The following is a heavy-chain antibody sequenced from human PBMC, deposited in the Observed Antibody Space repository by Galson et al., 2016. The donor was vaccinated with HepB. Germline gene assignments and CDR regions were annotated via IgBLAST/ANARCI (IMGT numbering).Heavy chain of an antibody. D-gene: IGHD3-10*01. Sequence: SLRLSCAASAFTFSSHAMHWVRQAPGKGLEWVAYISYDGSKKDYTDSVKGRFAISRDNAKNTLYLQMNSLRPEDMGVYYCARGSYYYIKHGMDVWGQGTTVTVSS. CDR3: ARGSYYYIKHGMDV. CDR2: ISYDGSKK. CDR1: AFTFSSHA. J-gene: IGHJ6*02. V-gene: IGHV3-30*09.